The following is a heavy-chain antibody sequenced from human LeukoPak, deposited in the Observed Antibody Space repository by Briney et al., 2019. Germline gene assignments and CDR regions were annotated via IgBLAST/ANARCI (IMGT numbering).Heavy chain of an antibody. CDR2: IYTSGST. CDR3: ARDRGSPLAFDI. D-gene: IGHD3-10*01. V-gene: IGHV4-4*07. CDR1: GGSIRGYY. J-gene: IGHJ3*02. Sequence: SETLSLTCTVSGGSIRGYYWSWIRQPAGKGLEWIGRIYTSGSTNYNPSLKSRVTMSVDTSKNQFSLKVSSVTAADTAVYYCARDRGSPLAFDIWGQGTMVTVSS.